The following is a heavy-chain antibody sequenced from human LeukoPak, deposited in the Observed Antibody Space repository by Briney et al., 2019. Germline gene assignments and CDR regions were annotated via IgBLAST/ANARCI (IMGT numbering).Heavy chain of an antibody. CDR1: GYTFTSYG. D-gene: IGHD3-22*01. Sequence: ASVKVSCNASGYTFTSYGCSWVRQAPGQGLEWMGWISAYNGNTNYAQKLQGRVTVTTDTSTSTAYMELRSLRSGDTAVYYCARDLYYDSTGYYFYNFDYRGQGTLVTVSS. CDR3: ARDLYYDSTGYYFYNFDY. J-gene: IGHJ4*02. V-gene: IGHV1-18*01. CDR2: ISAYNGNT.